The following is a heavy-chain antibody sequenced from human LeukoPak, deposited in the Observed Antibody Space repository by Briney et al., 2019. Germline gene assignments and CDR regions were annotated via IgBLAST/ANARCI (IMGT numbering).Heavy chain of an antibody. CDR2: ITSRSTT. CDR3: ARRISGSYLDY. D-gene: IGHD3-10*01. CDR1: GFAFSTYG. J-gene: IGHJ4*02. Sequence: PGGSLRLSCAASGFAFSTYGMNWVRQAPGKGLEWISYITSRSTTYYADSVRGRFTISRDNAKNSLYLEMNGLRDDDTAVYYRARRISGSYLDYWGKGTLVTVSS. V-gene: IGHV3-48*02.